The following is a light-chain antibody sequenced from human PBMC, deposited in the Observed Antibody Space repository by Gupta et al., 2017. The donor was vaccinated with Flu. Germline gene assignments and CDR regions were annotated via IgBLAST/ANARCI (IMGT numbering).Light chain of an antibody. J-gene: IGLJ3*02. CDR1: AFPKQD. V-gene: IGLV3-10*01. Sequence: SYELTQPPSVSVSPGQTARMTCYAAAFPKQDVYWYQQTSGQAPRLVIYDDIKRPSGIPKRFSGSNSGTTATLTIAGAQVDDEGDYYCYSEARSSDHWVFGGGTKVTVL. CDR3: YSEARSSDHWV. CDR2: DDI.